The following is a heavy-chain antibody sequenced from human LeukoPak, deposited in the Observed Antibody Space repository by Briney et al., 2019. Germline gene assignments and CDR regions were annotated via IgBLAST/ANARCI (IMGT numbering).Heavy chain of an antibody. CDR1: GLTFRNYG. J-gene: IGHJ4*02. Sequence: GRSLRLSCVASGLTFRNYGMDWVRQAPGKGLEWVAIISYDGVNKYYTDSVKGRFTISRDNSKNTLYLQMNSLTTEDTAVYYCATLQYGSGSYYSGYWGQGTLVTVSS. CDR2: ISYDGVNK. V-gene: IGHV3-30*03. CDR3: ATLQYGSGSYYSGY. D-gene: IGHD3-10*01.